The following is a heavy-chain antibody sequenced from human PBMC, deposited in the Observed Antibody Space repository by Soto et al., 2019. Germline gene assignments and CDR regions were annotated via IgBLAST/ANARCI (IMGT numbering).Heavy chain of an antibody. J-gene: IGHJ3*02. CDR3: TTGSGLRVYAMEDDAFDI. V-gene: IGHV3-15*07. D-gene: IGHD2-8*01. CDR1: GFTFSNAW. CDR2: IKSNTDCGKK. Sequence: EVQLVESGGGLVKPGGSLRLSCAASGFTFSNAWMNWVRQAPGKGLEWVGRIKSNTDCGKKDYAVPVKGRFTISTDDSTNTLYLQMNSLKTEDTAVYYCTTGSGLRVYAMEDDAFDIWGQGTMVTVSS.